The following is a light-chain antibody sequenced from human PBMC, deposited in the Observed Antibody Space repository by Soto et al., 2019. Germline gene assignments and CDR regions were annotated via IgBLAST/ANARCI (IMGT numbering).Light chain of an antibody. CDR1: SSDVGGYNY. CDR2: EVS. J-gene: IGLJ3*02. Sequence: QSALTQPPSGSGSRGQSVTIFCTGTSSDVGGYNYVSWYQQHPGKAPKLMIYEVSKRPSGVPDRFSGSKSGNTASLTVSGLQPEDEADYYCSSYAGSNNLGVFGGGTKLTVL. CDR3: SSYAGSNNLGV. V-gene: IGLV2-8*01.